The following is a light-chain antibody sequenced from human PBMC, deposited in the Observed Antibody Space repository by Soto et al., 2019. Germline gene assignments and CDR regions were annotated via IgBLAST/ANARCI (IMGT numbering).Light chain of an antibody. CDR2: SAS. Sequence: QLTQSPSSLSASIGDRGTITCRASQDITNYLAWYQQQPGKAPKLLVYSASTLHSGVPTRFSGSGSGTEFILTIGRLQPEDFATYYCHHLAGTFGQGTKLEMK. V-gene: IGKV1-9*01. CDR3: HHLAGT. J-gene: IGKJ2*01. CDR1: QDITNY.